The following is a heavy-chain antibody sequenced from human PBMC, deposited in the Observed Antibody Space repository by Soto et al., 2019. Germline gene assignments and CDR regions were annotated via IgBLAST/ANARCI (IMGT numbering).Heavy chain of an antibody. J-gene: IGHJ5*02. Sequence: QVQLVESGGGVVQPGRSLRLSCAASGFTFSSYAMHWVRQAPGKGLEWVAVISYDGSNKYYADSVKGRFTISRDNSENTLYLQMNSLRAEDTAVYYCARSDGIAAADPNWFDPWGQGTLVTVSS. CDR1: GFTFSSYA. V-gene: IGHV3-30-3*01. CDR2: ISYDGSNK. CDR3: ARSDGIAAADPNWFDP. D-gene: IGHD6-13*01.